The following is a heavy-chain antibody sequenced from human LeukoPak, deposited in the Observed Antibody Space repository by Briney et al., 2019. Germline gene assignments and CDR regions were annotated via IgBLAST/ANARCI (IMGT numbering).Heavy chain of an antibody. Sequence: GGSLRLSCAASGFTFSSSWMTWVRQAPGKGLEWVSGISWNSGSIGYAASVKGRFSISRDNAKNSLFLQMNSLRLEDTAVYFCTRLPRKYYYGSGSYSDSWGQGTLVIVSS. V-gene: IGHV3-9*01. J-gene: IGHJ4*02. CDR2: ISWNSGSI. CDR3: TRLPRKYYYGSGSYSDS. CDR1: GFTFSSSW. D-gene: IGHD3-10*01.